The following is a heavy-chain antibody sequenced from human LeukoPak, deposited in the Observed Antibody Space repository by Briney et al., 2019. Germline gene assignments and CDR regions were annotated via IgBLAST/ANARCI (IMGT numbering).Heavy chain of an antibody. V-gene: IGHV5-51*01. D-gene: IGHD3-10*01. CDR1: GYSFTSYW. CDR2: IYPGDSDT. J-gene: IGHJ4*02. Sequence: GESLKISCKGSGYSFTSYWIGWVRQMPGKGLEWMGIIYPGDSDTIYSPSFRGQVTISADKSINTAYLQWSSLKASDTAMYYCARLGGSGSYYNRPIDYWGQGTLVTVSS. CDR3: ARLGGSGSYYNRPIDY.